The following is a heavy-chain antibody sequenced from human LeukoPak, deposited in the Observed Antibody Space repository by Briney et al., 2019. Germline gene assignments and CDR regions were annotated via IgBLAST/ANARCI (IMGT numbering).Heavy chain of an antibody. CDR3: ARAHTSTYRYFDY. J-gene: IGHJ4*02. Sequence: SETLSLTCTVSGGSISPYYWSWVRQPPGRGLEYIGFIYYSGSTNYNPSPKTRVTISVDTSKNQFSLNLSSVTAADTAVYYCARAHTSTYRYFDYWGQGTLVTVSS. CDR1: GGSISPYY. V-gene: IGHV4-59*01. CDR2: IYYSGST. D-gene: IGHD2-2*01.